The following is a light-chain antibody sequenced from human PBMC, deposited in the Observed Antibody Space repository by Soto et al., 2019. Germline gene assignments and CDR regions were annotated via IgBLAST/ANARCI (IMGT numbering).Light chain of an antibody. Sequence: QSVLTQPPSVSGAPGQRVTISCSGSSSDIGAGFDVHWYQHLPGTAPKLLIYGNTNRPSGVPGRFSGSKSGTSASLVISGLQAEDEADYYCSSYAGSNNFLYVFGTGTKVTVL. V-gene: IGLV1-40*01. CDR1: SSDIGAGFD. CDR3: SSYAGSNNFLYV. CDR2: GNT. J-gene: IGLJ1*01.